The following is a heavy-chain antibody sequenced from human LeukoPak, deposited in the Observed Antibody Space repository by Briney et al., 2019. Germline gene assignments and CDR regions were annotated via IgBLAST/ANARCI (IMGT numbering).Heavy chain of an antibody. Sequence: SSETLSLTCTVSGGSISSGSYYWSWIRQPAGKGLEWIGRIYTSGSTNYNPSLKSRVTISVDKSKNQFSLKVSSVTAADTAIYYCARPPDPWGQGTLVTVSS. CDR1: GGSISSGSYY. CDR2: IYTSGST. CDR3: ARPPDP. V-gene: IGHV4-61*02. J-gene: IGHJ5*02.